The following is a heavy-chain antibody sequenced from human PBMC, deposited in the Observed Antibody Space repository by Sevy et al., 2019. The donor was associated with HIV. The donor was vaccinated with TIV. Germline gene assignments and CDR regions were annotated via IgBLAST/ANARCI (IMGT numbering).Heavy chain of an antibody. CDR3: STDPIIVLLVTDGMDV. CDR1: GFTFYYAW. CDR2: IKSKADGGTT. Sequence: GGSLRLSCAASGFTFYYAWMSWVRQAPGKGLEWVGRIKSKADGGTTEYAAAVKGRFTISRDDSKNTLYLQMNSLKTEDTDIYYCSTDPIIVLLVTDGMDVWGQGTTVTVSS. D-gene: IGHD2-8*02. V-gene: IGHV3-15*01. J-gene: IGHJ6*02.